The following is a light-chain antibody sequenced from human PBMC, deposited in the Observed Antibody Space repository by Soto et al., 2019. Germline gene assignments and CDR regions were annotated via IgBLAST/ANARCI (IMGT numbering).Light chain of an antibody. CDR3: QLWDNTGDRVL. Sequence: SYELTQSPSVSVAPGKTARSTCGGNNIGTKSVHWYQQKPGQAPVLVIYSDNDRPSGIPARFSGSNSGHTATLTISRVEAGDEADYYCQLWDNTGDRVLFGGGTKLTVL. CDR2: SDN. V-gene: IGLV3-21*04. J-gene: IGLJ2*01. CDR1: NIGTKS.